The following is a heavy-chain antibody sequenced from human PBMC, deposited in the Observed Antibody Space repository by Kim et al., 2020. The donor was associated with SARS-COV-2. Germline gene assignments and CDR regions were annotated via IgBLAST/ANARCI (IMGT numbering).Heavy chain of an antibody. D-gene: IGHD3-3*01. V-gene: IGHV4-4*06. J-gene: IGHJ6*02. Sequence: LKSRVTMSVDTSKNQFSLKLSSVTAADTAVYYCARDNAGDFWSGKYGMDVWGQGTTVTVSS. CDR3: ARDNAGDFWSGKYGMDV.